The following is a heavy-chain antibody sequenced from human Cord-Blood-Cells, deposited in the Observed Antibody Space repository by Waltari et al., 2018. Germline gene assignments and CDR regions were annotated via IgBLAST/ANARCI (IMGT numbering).Heavy chain of an antibody. CDR2: IYYSGRT. CDR1: GGSISSSSYY. D-gene: IGHD3-3*01. CDR3: ARTHTIFGVVIILSYFDY. V-gene: IGHV4-39*01. Sequence: QLQLQESGPGLVKPSETLSLTCTVPGGSISSSSYYWGWIRQPPGKGLEWIGSIYYSGRTYYNPSLKRRGTISVDTSKNQFSLKLSSVTAADTAVYYCARTHTIFGVVIILSYFDYWGQGTLVTVSS. J-gene: IGHJ4*02.